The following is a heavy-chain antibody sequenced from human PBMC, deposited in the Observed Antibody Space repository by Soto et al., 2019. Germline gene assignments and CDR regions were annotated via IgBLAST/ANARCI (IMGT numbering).Heavy chain of an antibody. CDR2: TSNSGST. D-gene: IGHD2-2*01. J-gene: IGHJ4*02. CDR1: GGSITSSGYY. CDR3: ASGGGSTKVDY. Sequence: QVQLQESGPGLVKPSQTLSLTCTVSGGSITSSGYYWSWIRQHPGEGLEWIGFTSNSGSTSYNPALKIRVTISVDPSSNQFSLSVKSVTAEDAAVYYCASGGGSTKVDYWGQGTLVTVSP. V-gene: IGHV4-31*03.